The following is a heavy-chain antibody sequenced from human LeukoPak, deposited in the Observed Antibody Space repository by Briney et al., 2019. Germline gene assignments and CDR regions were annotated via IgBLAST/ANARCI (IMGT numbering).Heavy chain of an antibody. CDR2: INPSGGST. CDR3: EIYTGSDSF. Sequence: GASVKVSCKASGYTFTSYYMHWVRQAPGQGLEWMGIINPSGGSTSYAQKFQGRVTMTRNTSVSTAFMELSSLSSEDTAVYYCEIYTGSDSFWGQGTLVTVSS. D-gene: IGHD5-12*01. V-gene: IGHV1-46*01. J-gene: IGHJ4*02. CDR1: GYTFTSYY.